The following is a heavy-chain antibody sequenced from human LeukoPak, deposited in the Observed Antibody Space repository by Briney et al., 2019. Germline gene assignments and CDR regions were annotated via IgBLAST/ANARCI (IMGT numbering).Heavy chain of an antibody. CDR3: ARDLPAVAGTVRGENYMDI. J-gene: IGHJ6*03. V-gene: IGHV4-4*07. D-gene: IGHD6-19*01. CDR2: IYTSGST. CDR1: GGSISSYY. Sequence: SETLSLTCTASGGSISSYYWSWIRQPAGKGLEWIGRIYTSGSTNYNPSLKSRVTMSVDTSKNQFSLKLSSVTAADTAVYYCARDLPAVAGTVRGENYMDIWGKGTTVTVSS.